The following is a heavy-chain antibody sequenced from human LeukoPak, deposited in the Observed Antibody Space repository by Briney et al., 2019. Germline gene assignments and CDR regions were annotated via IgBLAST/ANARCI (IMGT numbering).Heavy chain of an antibody. CDR1: GYSFTTHW. Sequence: GESLKISCKASGYSFTTHWIGWVRQMPGKGLEWMGIIYPGDSDTRYSPSFQGQVTISADKSISTAYLQWSSLKASDTAMYYCARLRYGDSQAFDYWGQGTLVTVSS. D-gene: IGHD4-17*01. V-gene: IGHV5-51*01. CDR2: IYPGDSDT. J-gene: IGHJ4*02. CDR3: ARLRYGDSQAFDY.